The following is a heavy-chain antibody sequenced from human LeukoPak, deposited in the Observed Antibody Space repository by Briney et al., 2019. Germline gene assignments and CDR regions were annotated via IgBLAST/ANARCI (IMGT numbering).Heavy chain of an antibody. CDR3: AKDTQGYCSGGSCLS. CDR1: GFTFSSYA. J-gene: IGHJ5*02. Sequence: GGSLRLSCAAPGFTFSSYAMSWVRQAPGKGLEWVSAISGSGGSTYYADSVKGRFTISRDNSKNTLYPQMNSLRAEDTAVYYCAKDTQGYCSGGSCLSWGQGTLVTVSS. CDR2: ISGSGGST. V-gene: IGHV3-23*01. D-gene: IGHD2-15*01.